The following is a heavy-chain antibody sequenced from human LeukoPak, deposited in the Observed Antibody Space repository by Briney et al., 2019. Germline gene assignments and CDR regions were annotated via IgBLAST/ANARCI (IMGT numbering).Heavy chain of an antibody. CDR2: IYYSGST. J-gene: IGHJ4*02. Sequence: PSETLSLTCTVSGGSISSYYWSWIRQPPGKGLEWIGYIYYSGSTNYNPSLKSRVTISVDTSKNQFSLKLSSVTAADTAVYYCARHPEGSNGYSAPYWGQGTLVTVSS. CDR1: GGSISSYY. V-gene: IGHV4-59*08. CDR3: ARHPEGSNGYSAPY. D-gene: IGHD3-16*01.